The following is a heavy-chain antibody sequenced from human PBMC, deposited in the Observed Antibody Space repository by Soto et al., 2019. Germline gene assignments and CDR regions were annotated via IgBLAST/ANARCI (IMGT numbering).Heavy chain of an antibody. V-gene: IGHV4-34*01. Sequence: SETLSLTCAVYGGSFSGYYWSWIRQPPGKGLEWIGGINYSGSTNYNPSLKSRVTISVDTSKNQFSLKLSSVTAADTAVYYCARRFSGALRAFDIWGQGTMVTVSS. CDR1: GGSFSGYY. CDR3: ARRFSGALRAFDI. CDR2: INYSGST. D-gene: IGHD7-27*01. J-gene: IGHJ3*02.